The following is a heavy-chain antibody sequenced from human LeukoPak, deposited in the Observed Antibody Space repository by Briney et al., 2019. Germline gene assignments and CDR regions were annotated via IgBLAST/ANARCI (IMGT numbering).Heavy chain of an antibody. J-gene: IGHJ4*02. CDR2: ISGSGGST. V-gene: IGHV3-23*01. CDR3: AKVGANILLWFGDY. Sequence: GGSLRLSCAASGFTFSSYAMSWVRQAPGKGRECVSAISGSGGSTYYADSVKGRFTISRDNSKNTLYLEMNSLRAEDTAVYYCAKVGANILLWFGDYWGQGTLVTVSS. D-gene: IGHD3-10*01. CDR1: GFTFSSYA.